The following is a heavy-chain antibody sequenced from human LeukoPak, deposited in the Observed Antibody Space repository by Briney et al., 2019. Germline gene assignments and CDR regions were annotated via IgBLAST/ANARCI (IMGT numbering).Heavy chain of an antibody. Sequence: PGGSLRLSCTVSGFTVSSNSMSWVRQAPGKGLEWVSFIYSGTIHYSDSVKGRFTISRDNSKNTLYLQMNSLRAEDTAVYYCARALRSGGSGGYYFDYWGQGTLVTVSS. CDR1: GFTVSSNS. CDR2: IYSGTI. D-gene: IGHD2-15*01. J-gene: IGHJ4*02. CDR3: ARALRSGGSGGYYFDY. V-gene: IGHV3-53*01.